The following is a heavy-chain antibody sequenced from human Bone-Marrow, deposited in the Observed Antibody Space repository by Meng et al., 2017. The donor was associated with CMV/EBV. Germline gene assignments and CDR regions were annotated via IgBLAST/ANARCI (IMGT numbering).Heavy chain of an antibody. Sequence: GESLKISCAASGFTFSSYAMNWVRQAPGKGLQWVSGITGSGGGTYYADSVKGRFTISRDNTKNSVYLQMNNLRAEDTAVYFCARDKYQWLAIDSWGQGALVTVSS. V-gene: IGHV3-23*01. CDR1: GFTFSSYA. D-gene: IGHD6-19*01. CDR3: ARDKYQWLAIDS. CDR2: ITGSGGGT. J-gene: IGHJ4*02.